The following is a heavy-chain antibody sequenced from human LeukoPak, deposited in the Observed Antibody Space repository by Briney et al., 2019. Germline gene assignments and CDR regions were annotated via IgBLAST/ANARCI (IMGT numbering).Heavy chain of an antibody. D-gene: IGHD4-17*01. CDR3: ASGGADYAFDY. CDR2: TYYSGST. CDR1: GGSTSSYY. J-gene: IGHJ4*02. Sequence: SETLSLTCTVSGGSTSSYYWSWIRQPPGKGLEWTGYTYYSGSTNYNPSLKSRVTISVDTSKNQFSLKLSSVTAADTAVYYCASGGADYAFDYWGQGTLVTVSS. V-gene: IGHV4-59*01.